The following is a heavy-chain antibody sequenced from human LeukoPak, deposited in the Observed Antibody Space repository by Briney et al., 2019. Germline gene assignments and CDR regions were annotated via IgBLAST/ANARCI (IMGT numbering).Heavy chain of an antibody. CDR2: INPNSGGT. D-gene: IGHD6-19*01. V-gene: IGHV1-2*06. J-gene: IGHJ4*02. Sequence: ASVKVSCKASGYTFTSYGISWVRQAPGQGLEWMGRINPNSGGTNYAQKFQGRVTMTRDTSISTAYTELSRLRSDDTAVYYCARATPSLSSGWYYWGQGTLVTVSS. CDR3: ARATPSLSSGWYY. CDR1: GYTFTSYG.